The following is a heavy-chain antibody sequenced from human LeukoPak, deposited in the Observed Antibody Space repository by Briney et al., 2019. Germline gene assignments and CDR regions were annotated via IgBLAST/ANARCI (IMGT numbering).Heavy chain of an antibody. J-gene: IGHJ4*02. D-gene: IGHD4-17*01. V-gene: IGHV3-30*02. CDR3: ARDLYGDYVDY. Sequence: GGPLRLSCAASGFPFSTYGMHWVRQAPGKGLEGVAFIRYDGSNKYYADSVKGRFTISRDNAKNSLYLQMNSLRAEDTAVYYCARDLYGDYVDYWGQGTLVTVSS. CDR1: GFPFSTYG. CDR2: IRYDGSNK.